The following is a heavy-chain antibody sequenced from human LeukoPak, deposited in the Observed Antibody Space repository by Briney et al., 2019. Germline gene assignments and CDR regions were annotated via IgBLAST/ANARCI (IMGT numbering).Heavy chain of an antibody. CDR1: GFTFSSYG. D-gene: IGHD3-10*01. J-gene: IGHJ4*02. CDR2: ISSDGTNK. V-gene: IGHV3-30*18. Sequence: GSLRLSCAPSGFTFSSYGMHWVRQAPGKGLEWVAAISSDGTNKLYADSVEGRFTISRDHSKNTLYLQMNSLRPEDTSMYYCAKEDFGGSYFDYWGQGTLVTVSS. CDR3: AKEDFGGSYFDY.